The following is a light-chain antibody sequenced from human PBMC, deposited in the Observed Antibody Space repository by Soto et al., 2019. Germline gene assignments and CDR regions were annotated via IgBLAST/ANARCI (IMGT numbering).Light chain of an antibody. CDR2: KVS. J-gene: IGKJ2*01. Sequence: VVMTQSPMSLPVTLGQPASISCTSSQSLVYRDGNTYLNWFHQRPGQPPRRLIYKVSNRDSGVPDRFSGSGSASDFKLKISRVAAEDVGLYYCMQGSHWPYTFGQGTKLEIK. CDR1: QSLVYRDGNTY. CDR3: MQGSHWPYT. V-gene: IGKV2-30*01.